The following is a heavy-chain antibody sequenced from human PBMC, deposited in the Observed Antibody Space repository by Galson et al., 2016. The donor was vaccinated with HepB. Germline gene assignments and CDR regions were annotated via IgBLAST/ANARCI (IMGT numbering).Heavy chain of an antibody. J-gene: IGHJ4*02. D-gene: IGHD2/OR15-2a*01. CDR3: ARGLVGSTTAFDS. CDR2: IYSSGAT. Sequence: SLRLSCAASGFTVTSGYMSWVRQAPGKGLEWVSVIYSSGATYYADSVEGRFIISRHNSRNTLDLQMSSLRTEDTALYYCARGLVGSTTAFDSWGQGTLVAVSS. CDR1: GFTVTSGY. V-gene: IGHV3-53*04.